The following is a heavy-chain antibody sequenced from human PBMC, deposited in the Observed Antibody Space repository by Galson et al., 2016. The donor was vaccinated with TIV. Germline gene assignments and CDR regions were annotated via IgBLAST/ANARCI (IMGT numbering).Heavy chain of an antibody. V-gene: IGHV2-5*02. Sequence: PALVKPTQTLTLTCTFSGFSLSTTKVGVVWVRQPPGEALEWLALIYWDDDKRYSPSLRSRLAISKDTSKNQVVLIMTSMNPVDTATYYCTHLPNMFYYGMAVWGQGTTVTVSS. CDR1: GFSLSTTKVG. CDR2: IYWDDDK. D-gene: IGHD3-10*02. J-gene: IGHJ6*02. CDR3: THLPNMFYYGMAV.